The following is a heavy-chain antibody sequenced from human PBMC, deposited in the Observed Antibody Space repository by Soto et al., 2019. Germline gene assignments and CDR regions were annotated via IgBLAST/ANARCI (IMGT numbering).Heavy chain of an antibody. D-gene: IGHD3-22*01. CDR2: IYWNDDK. CDR3: AHRLGHSSYDSRGWDFDY. Sequence: QITLKESGPTLVKPTQTLTLTCTVSGFSVSTNGVGVGWIRQPPGKAPEWLAIIYWNDDKRYSPSLRSRLTSAQDTSKIQVVLTMTNMDPVDTATYYCAHRLGHSSYDSRGWDFDYWGQGTLVTVSS. CDR1: GFSVSTNGVG. J-gene: IGHJ4*02. V-gene: IGHV2-5*01.